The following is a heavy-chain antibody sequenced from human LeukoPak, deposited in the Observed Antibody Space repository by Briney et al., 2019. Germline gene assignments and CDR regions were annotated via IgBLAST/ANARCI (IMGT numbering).Heavy chain of an antibody. CDR1: GFTFSRYG. CDR2: IRYDGSNK. D-gene: IGHD2-21*01. CDR3: AKDICGGNCYPNGGY. J-gene: IGHJ4*02. Sequence: GGSLRLSCAASGFTFSRYGMHWVREAPGKGLEGVAFIRYDGSNKYYADSVKGSFTISRDNSENTLYLQMNSLRAEDTAVYYCAKDICGGNCYPNGGYWGQGTLVIVSS. V-gene: IGHV3-30*02.